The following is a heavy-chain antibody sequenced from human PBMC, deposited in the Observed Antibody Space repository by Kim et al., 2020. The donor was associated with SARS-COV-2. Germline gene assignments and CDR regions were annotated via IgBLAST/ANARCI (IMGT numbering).Heavy chain of an antibody. CDR2: FN. D-gene: IGHD1-1*01. CDR3: ARQNDGRLDY. V-gene: IGHV6-1*01. J-gene: IGHJ4*02. Sequence: FNDCAVSVKSRMTLNADTSKNQFSLQLNSVTPEDTAVYYCARQNDGRLDYWGQGTLVTVSS.